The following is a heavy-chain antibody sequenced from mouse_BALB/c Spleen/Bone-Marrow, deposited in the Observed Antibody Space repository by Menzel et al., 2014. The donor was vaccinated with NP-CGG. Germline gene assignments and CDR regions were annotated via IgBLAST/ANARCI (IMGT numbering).Heavy chain of an antibody. CDR3: AREYYGNYAWYFDV. V-gene: IGHV14-3*02. Sequence: AQLQQPGAELVKPGASVKLSCTDSGFNIKDTYMNWVKQRPEQGLEWIGRIDPANGNTKYDPKFQGKSTISADTSSNTAYLQLSSLTSEDTAVYYCAREYYGNYAWYFDVWGAGTTVAVSS. J-gene: IGHJ1*01. CDR1: GFNIKDTY. D-gene: IGHD2-1*01. CDR2: IDPANGNT.